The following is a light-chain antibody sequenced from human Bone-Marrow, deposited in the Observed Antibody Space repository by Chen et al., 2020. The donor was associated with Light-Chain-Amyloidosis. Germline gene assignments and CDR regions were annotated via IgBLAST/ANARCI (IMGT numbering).Light chain of an antibody. Sequence: EIVLTQSPGTLSLSAGERSTLSCRASQSVSDNFLAWYQQKPGQAPRLLIYAASRRATGIPDVFSGSGSGTDFTLTISRLEPEDFAVYYCQQYGNSPWTFGQGIKVEIK. J-gene: IGKJ1*01. CDR2: AAS. V-gene: IGKV3-20*01. CDR3: QQYGNSPWT. CDR1: QSVSDNF.